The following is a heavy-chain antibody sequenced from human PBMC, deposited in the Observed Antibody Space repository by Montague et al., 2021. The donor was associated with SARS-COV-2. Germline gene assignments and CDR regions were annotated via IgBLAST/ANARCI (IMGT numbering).Heavy chain of an antibody. D-gene: IGHD3-10*01. J-gene: IGHJ5*02. CDR2: IYHSGST. Sequence: SETLSLTCAVSGGPITSYYWNWIRQPPGKGLEYIGYIYHSGSTTYNPSLKSRVSISVDTSKNQFSLKLRSVTAADTAVYYCAGGLENYGSGRHHFDPWGQGTLVTVSS. CDR3: AGGLENYGSGRHHFDP. CDR1: GGPITSYY. V-gene: IGHV4-59*01.